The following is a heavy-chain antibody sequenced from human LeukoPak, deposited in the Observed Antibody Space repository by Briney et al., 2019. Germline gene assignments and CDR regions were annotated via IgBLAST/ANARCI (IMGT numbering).Heavy chain of an antibody. CDR1: GFSFSSYS. D-gene: IGHD6-19*01. V-gene: IGHV3-21*04. J-gene: IGHJ5*02. CDR2: ISSSSIYI. CDR3: ATDYSSDFSNWFDP. Sequence: GGSLRLSCAASGFSFSSYSMNWVRQAPGKGLEWVSSISSSSIYIYYADSVKGRFTISRDNAKNSLYLQMNSLRGEDTAVYYCATDYSSDFSNWFDPWGQGTLVTVSS.